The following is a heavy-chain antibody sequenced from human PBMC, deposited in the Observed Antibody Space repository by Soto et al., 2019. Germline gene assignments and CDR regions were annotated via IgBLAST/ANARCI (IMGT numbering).Heavy chain of an antibody. CDR2: LSGSGDMR. CDR3: AKRIFFGSGWYDY. Sequence: EVQLLESGGGLVQPGGSLRVSCAASGFTFSSYAMSWVRQAPGKGLEWVSGLSGSGDMRYYADSVKGRFTISRDNSKNTLYLQMNNLRAEDTAVYYCAKRIFFGSGWYDYWGQGTLVPVSP. V-gene: IGHV3-23*01. D-gene: IGHD6-19*01. J-gene: IGHJ4*02. CDR1: GFTFSSYA.